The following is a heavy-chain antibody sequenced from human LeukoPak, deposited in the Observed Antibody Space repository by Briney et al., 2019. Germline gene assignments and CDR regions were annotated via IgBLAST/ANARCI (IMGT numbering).Heavy chain of an antibody. V-gene: IGHV4-59*01. CDR3: ARDTSGTLDY. J-gene: IGHJ4*02. D-gene: IGHD1-1*01. Sequence: SETLSLTCTVSGGSISSYYWSWIRQPPGKGLEWIGYIYYSGSTSYNPSHKSRVTISVDTSKNQFSLKLSSVTAADTAVYYCARDTSGTLDYWGQGTLVTVSS. CDR2: IYYSGST. CDR1: GGSISSYY.